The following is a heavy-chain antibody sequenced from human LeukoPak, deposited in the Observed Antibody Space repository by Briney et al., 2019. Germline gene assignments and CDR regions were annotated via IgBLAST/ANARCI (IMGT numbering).Heavy chain of an antibody. CDR2: IYPGDSDN. J-gene: IGHJ4*02. D-gene: IGHD1-1*01. V-gene: IGHV5-51*01. Sequence: KPGESLKISLKGSGYSFTIYWIGWVRQMPGKGLECMGIIYPGDSDNRYSPSFQGQVTISADRSISTAYLQWRSLKASDTAMYYCARHETGAYFDYWGQGTLVTVSS. CDR1: GYSFTIYW. CDR3: ARHETGAYFDY.